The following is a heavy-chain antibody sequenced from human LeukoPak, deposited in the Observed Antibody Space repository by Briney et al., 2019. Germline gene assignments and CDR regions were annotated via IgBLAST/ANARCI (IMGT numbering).Heavy chain of an antibody. CDR2: ISGNGGDI. V-gene: IGHV3-11*01. CDR1: GFRFGDHY. D-gene: IGHD3-10*01. Sequence: GGSLRLSCAASGFRFGDHYMSWVRQAPGKGPEWISYISGNGGDIAYADSVKGRFTISRDNAKNSLYLQMNGLRVEDTAVYHCVRHSGRAGGQWGQGTLIAVSS. CDR3: VRHSGRAGGQ. J-gene: IGHJ4*02.